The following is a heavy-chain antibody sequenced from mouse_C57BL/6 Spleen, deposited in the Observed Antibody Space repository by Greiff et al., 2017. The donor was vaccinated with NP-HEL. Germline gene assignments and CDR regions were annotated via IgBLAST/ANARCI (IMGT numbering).Heavy chain of an antibody. J-gene: IGHJ2*01. CDR1: GFNIKDYY. V-gene: IGHV14-1*01. Sequence: EVQLQQSGAELVRPGASVKLSCTASGFNIKDYYMHWVKQRPEQGLEWIGRIDPEDGDTEYAPKFQGKATLTAEKSSSTAYMQLSSLTSEDSAVYFCARERDYYGSSFDYWGQGTTLTVSS. CDR3: ARERDYYGSSFDY. D-gene: IGHD1-1*01. CDR2: IDPEDGDT.